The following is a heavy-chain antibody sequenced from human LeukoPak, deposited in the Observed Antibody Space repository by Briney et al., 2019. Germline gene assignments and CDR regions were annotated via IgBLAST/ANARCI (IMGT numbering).Heavy chain of an antibody. J-gene: IGHJ6*02. D-gene: IGHD6-19*01. CDR1: GFPFNSYW. CDR3: ARAVAGTGYYGMDA. CDR2: INSDGSST. Sequence: GSLELSCAASGFPFNSYWMHWVRQAPGKGLVWVSRINSDGSSTSYADSVKGRFTISRDNAKNTLYLQMNSLRAEDTAVYYCARAVAGTGYYGMDAWGQGTTVTVSS. V-gene: IGHV3-74*01.